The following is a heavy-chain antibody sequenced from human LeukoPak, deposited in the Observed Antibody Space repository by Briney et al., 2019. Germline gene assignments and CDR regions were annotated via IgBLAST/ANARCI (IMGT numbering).Heavy chain of an antibody. J-gene: IGHJ4*02. CDR1: GFTFSSYA. CDR2: ISGSGGST. D-gene: IGHD2-15*01. CDR3: ARDKVLVVVAATFDY. V-gene: IGHV3-23*01. Sequence: GGSLRLSRAASGFTFSSYAMSWVRQAPGKGLEWVSAISGSGGSTYYADSVKGRFTISRDNSKNTLYLQMNSLRAEDTAVYYCARDKVLVVVAATFDYWGQGTLVTVSS.